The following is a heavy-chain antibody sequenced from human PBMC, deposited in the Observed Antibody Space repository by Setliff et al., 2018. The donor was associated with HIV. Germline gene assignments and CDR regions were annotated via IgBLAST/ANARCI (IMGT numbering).Heavy chain of an antibody. Sequence: ETLSLTCAVYGGSFSGYYWSWIRQPPGKGLEWIGEINHSGSTNYNPSLKSRVTISVDTSKNQFSLKLSSVTAADTAVYYCASLWGSSWDAYYYYGMDVWGQGTTVTVSS. D-gene: IGHD6-13*01. CDR2: INHSGST. CDR3: ASLWGSSWDAYYYYGMDV. V-gene: IGHV4-34*01. J-gene: IGHJ6*02. CDR1: GGSFSGYY.